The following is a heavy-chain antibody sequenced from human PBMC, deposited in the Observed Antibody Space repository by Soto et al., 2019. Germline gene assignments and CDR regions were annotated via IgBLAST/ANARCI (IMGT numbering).Heavy chain of an antibody. J-gene: IGHJ6*03. CDR2: ISSSSSTI. D-gene: IGHD6-13*01. CDR1: GFTFSSYS. V-gene: IGHV3-48*01. Sequence: GGSLRLSCAASGFTFSSYSMNWVRQAPGKGLEWVSYISSSSSTIYYADSVKGRFTISRDNAKNSLYLQMNSLRAEDTAVYYCARDPAGTWVYYYYMAVWGKGTTVTVSS. CDR3: ARDPAGTWVYYYYMAV.